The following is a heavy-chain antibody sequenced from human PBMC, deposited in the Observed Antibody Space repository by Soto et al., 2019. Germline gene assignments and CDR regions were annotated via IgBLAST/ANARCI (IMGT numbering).Heavy chain of an antibody. J-gene: IGHJ5*02. V-gene: IGHV1-69*01. CDR3: ARGPRDIVLMVYSHPFDP. D-gene: IGHD2-8*01. CDR1: GGTFSSYA. Sequence: QVQLVQSGAEVKKPGSSVKVSCKASGGTFSSYAISWVRQAPGQGLEWKGGIIPIFGTANYAQKFQGRVTITADESTSTAYMELSSLRSEDTAVYYCARGPRDIVLMVYSHPFDPWGQGTLVTVSS. CDR2: IIPIFGTA.